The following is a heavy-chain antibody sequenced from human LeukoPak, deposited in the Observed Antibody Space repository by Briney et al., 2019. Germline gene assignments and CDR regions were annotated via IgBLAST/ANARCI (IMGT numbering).Heavy chain of an antibody. Sequence: SETLSLTCTVSGGSISSSSYYWGWIRQPPGKGLEWIGSIYYSGSTYYNPSLKSRVTISVDTSKNQFSLKLSSVTAADTAVYYCATKTGVWSGDAFDIWGQGTMVTVSS. D-gene: IGHD7-27*01. CDR2: IYYSGST. CDR1: GGSISSSSYY. CDR3: ATKTGVWSGDAFDI. V-gene: IGHV4-39*01. J-gene: IGHJ3*02.